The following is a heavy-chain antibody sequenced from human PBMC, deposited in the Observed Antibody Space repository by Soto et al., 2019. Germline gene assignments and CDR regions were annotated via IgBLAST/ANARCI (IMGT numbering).Heavy chain of an antibody. Sequence: GGSLRLSCAASGFTFSSYWMHWVRQAPGKGLVWVSRINSDGSSTSYADSVKGRFTISRDNAKNTLYLQMNSLRAEDTAVYYWARVRPSIAARRYYYYYMDVWGKGTTVTVSS. J-gene: IGHJ6*03. V-gene: IGHV3-74*01. CDR1: GFTFSSYW. CDR3: ARVRPSIAARRYYYYYMDV. CDR2: INSDGSST. D-gene: IGHD6-6*01.